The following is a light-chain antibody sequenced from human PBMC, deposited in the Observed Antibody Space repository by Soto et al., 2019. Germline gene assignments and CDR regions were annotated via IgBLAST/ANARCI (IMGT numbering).Light chain of an antibody. CDR1: QSISNW. Sequence: DIQMTQSPSTLSASVGDRVTITCRASQSISNWLAWYQQKPGKAPKLLIYKASTLKSGVPSRFSGSGSGTEFTLTISSLQPDDFATYYCQHYNSYSEAFGQGTKVYIK. V-gene: IGKV1-5*03. CDR3: QHYNSYSEA. CDR2: KAS. J-gene: IGKJ1*01.